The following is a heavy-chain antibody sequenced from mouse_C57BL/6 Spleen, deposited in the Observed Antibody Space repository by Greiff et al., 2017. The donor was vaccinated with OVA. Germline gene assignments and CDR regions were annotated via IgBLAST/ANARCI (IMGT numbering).Heavy chain of an antibody. CDR3: ARGGYDGYYRGSMDY. D-gene: IGHD2-3*01. V-gene: IGHV1-75*01. J-gene: IGHJ4*01. Sequence: KPGQGLEWIGWIFPGSGSTYYNEKFKGKATLTVDKSSSTAYMLLSSLTSEDSAVYFCARGGYDGYYRGSMDYWGQGTSVTVSS. CDR2: IFPGSGST.